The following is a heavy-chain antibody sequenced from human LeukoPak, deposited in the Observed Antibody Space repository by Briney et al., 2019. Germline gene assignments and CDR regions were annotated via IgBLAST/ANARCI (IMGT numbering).Heavy chain of an antibody. CDR2: ISGSGGST. V-gene: IGHV3-23*01. D-gene: IGHD3-22*01. Sequence: GGSLRLSCAASGFTFSSYAMSWVRQAPGKGLEWVSAISGSGGSTYYADSVKGRFTISRDNSKNTLYLQMNSLRAEDTAVYYCAKVSHYYDSSGYYDAFDIWGQGTMVTVSS. J-gene: IGHJ3*02. CDR1: GFTFSSYA. CDR3: AKVSHYYDSSGYYDAFDI.